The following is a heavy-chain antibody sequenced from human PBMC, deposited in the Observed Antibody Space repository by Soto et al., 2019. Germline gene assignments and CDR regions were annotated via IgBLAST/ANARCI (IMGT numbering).Heavy chain of an antibody. V-gene: IGHV4-31*03. CDR1: GGSISSGGYY. CDR2: IYYSGSP. D-gene: IGHD5-18*01. CDR3: ARLLDTAMVIFDY. J-gene: IGHJ4*02. Sequence: SETLSLTCTVSGGSISSGGYYWTWIRQHPGKGLEWIGYIYYSGSPYYNPSLKSRVTISVDKSKNQFSLKMSSMTAADKAVYYCARLLDTAMVIFDYWGQGTLVTVSS.